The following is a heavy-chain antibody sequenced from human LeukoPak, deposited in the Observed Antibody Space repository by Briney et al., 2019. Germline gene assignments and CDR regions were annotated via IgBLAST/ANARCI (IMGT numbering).Heavy chain of an antibody. CDR1: GYTFTGYY. J-gene: IGHJ5*02. CDR2: INPNSGGT. D-gene: IGHD3-10*01. V-gene: IGHV1-2*02. Sequence: ASVKVSCKASGYTFTGYYMHWVRQAPGQGLEWMGWINPNSGGTNYAQKFQGRVTMTRGTSISTAYMELSSLRSEDTAVYYCASSIYGSGSDWFDPWGQGTLVTVSS. CDR3: ASSIYGSGSDWFDP.